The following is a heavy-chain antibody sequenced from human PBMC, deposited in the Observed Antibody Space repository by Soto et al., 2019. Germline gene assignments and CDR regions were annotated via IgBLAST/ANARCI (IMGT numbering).Heavy chain of an antibody. Sequence: ASVKVSCKASGYTFTSYGISWVRQAPGQGLEWMGWISAYNGNTNYAQKLQGRVTMTTDTSTSTAYMELRSLRSDDTAVYYCARRLEGHSSSWYSVYYYYMDVWGKGTTVTVSS. CDR1: GYTFTSYG. D-gene: IGHD6-13*01. J-gene: IGHJ6*03. CDR2: ISAYNGNT. CDR3: ARRLEGHSSSWYSVYYYYMDV. V-gene: IGHV1-18*01.